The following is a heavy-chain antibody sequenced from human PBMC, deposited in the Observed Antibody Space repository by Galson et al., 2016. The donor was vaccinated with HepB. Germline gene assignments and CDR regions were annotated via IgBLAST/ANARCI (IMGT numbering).Heavy chain of an antibody. V-gene: IGHV4-31*03. CDR1: GGSIHSGAYY. CDR2: IYYNGST. CDR3: TTGPLELAYYFDY. D-gene: IGHD1-1*01. Sequence: LSLTCTVSGGSIHSGAYYWSWIRQHPGKGLEWIGYIYYNGSTYYNPSLRSRVSISVDTSKNQFSLQLSSVTAADTAMYYCTTGPLELAYYFDYWGQGTLVTVSS. J-gene: IGHJ4*02.